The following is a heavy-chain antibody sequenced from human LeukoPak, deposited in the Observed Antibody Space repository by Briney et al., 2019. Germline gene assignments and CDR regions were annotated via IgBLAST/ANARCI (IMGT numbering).Heavy chain of an antibody. Sequence: ASVKVSCKASGYTFTGYYMHWVRQAPGQGLEGMGWINPNSGGTNYAQKFQGRVTMTRDTSISTAYMELSRLRSDDTAVYYCARDISSEEGIDYWGQGTLVTVSS. CDR2: INPNSGGT. CDR1: GYTFTGYY. J-gene: IGHJ4*02. D-gene: IGHD1-14*01. CDR3: ARDISSEEGIDY. V-gene: IGHV1-2*02.